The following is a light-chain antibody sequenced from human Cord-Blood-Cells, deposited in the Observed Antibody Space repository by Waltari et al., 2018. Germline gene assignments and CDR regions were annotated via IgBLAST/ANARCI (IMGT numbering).Light chain of an antibody. CDR3: QQYSSYSYT. CDR1: QSISSW. CDR2: KAS. J-gene: IGKJ2*01. Sequence: DIQMTQSPSTLSASVGDRVTITCRASQSISSWLAWYQQKPGKAPKLLICKASSLESGVPSRFSGSGSGTEFTLTISSLQPDDFATYYCQQYSSYSYTFGQGTKLEIK. V-gene: IGKV1-5*03.